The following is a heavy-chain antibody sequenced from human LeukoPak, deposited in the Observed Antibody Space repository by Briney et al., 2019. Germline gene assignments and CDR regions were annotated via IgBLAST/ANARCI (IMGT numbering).Heavy chain of an antibody. CDR1: GFTFSSYG. Sequence: GGSLRLSCAASGFTFSSYGMHWVRQAPGKGLEWVAVISYDGSNKYYADSVKGRFTISRDNSKNTLYLQMNSLRAEDTAVYYCAKARYYDFWSGATNDYYMDVWGKGTTVTVSS. V-gene: IGHV3-30*18. J-gene: IGHJ6*03. CDR3: AKARYYDFWSGATNDYYMDV. CDR2: ISYDGSNK. D-gene: IGHD3-3*01.